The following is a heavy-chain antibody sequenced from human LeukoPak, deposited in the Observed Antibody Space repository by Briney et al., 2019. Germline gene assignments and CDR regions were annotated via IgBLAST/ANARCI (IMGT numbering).Heavy chain of an antibody. CDR2: IYYSGST. J-gene: IGHJ4*02. V-gene: IGHV4-59*01. D-gene: IGHD5-18*01. CDR1: GGSFSGYY. Sequence: SETLSLTCAVYGGSFSGYYWSWIRQPPGKGLEWIGYIYYSGSTNYNPSLKSRVTISVDTSKNQFSLKLSSVTAADTAVYYCARDQGYGQRTFDYWGQGTLVTVSS. CDR3: ARDQGYGQRTFDY.